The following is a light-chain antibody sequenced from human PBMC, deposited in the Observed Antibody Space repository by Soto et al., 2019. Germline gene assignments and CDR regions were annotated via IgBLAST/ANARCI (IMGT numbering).Light chain of an antibody. CDR1: QSLLHSNGYNY. J-gene: IGKJ1*01. CDR3: MQALHTPWR. CDR2: LGS. V-gene: IGKV2-28*01. Sequence: DIVMTQSPLSLPVTPGEPASISCRSSQSLLHSNGYNYLDWYLQKPGQSPQLLIYLGSNRASGVPDRFSGSGSGTDFTLKISRVEAEDVGVDYCMQALHTPWRFGQGPKVDIK.